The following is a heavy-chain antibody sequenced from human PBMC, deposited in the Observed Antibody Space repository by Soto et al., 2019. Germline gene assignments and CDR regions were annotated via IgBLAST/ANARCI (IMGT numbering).Heavy chain of an antibody. J-gene: IGHJ6*02. CDR1: GGTFSSYS. V-gene: IGHV1-69*13. D-gene: IGHD4-17*01. CDR2: IIPIFGTA. Sequence: SVKVSCKASGGTFSSYSISWVGQAPGQGVEGMGGIIPIFGTANYAQKFQGRVTITADESTSTAYMELSSLRSEDTAVYYCATESTAYEVDGDYYNYYYGMDVWGQGTTVIVSS. CDR3: ATESTAYEVDGDYYNYYYGMDV.